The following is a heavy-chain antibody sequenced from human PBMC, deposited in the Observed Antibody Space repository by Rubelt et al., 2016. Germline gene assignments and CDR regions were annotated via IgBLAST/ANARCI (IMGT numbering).Heavy chain of an antibody. Sequence: QVTLRESGPALVKPTQTLTLTCTFSGFSLSTSGMCVSWIRQPPGKALEWLARIDCDDVKYYSTSLKTRLTISKDTSKNQLVLTMTNMDPVDTATYYCARTSIAVAGFDYWGQGTLVTVSS. CDR2: IDCDDVK. CDR3: ARTSIAVAGFDY. CDR1: GFSLSTSGMC. D-gene: IGHD6-19*01. J-gene: IGHJ4*02. V-gene: IGHV2-70*15.